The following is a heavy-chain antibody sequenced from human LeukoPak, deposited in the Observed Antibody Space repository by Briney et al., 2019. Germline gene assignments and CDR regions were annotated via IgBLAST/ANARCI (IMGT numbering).Heavy chain of an antibody. CDR1: GGSFSGYY. Sequence: SETLSLTCAVYGGSFSGYYWSWIRQPPGKGLEWIGEINHSGSTNYNPSLKSRVTISVDTSKNQFSLKLSSVTAADTAVYYCARRDYRPRGYIDYWGQETLVTVSS. CDR2: INHSGST. J-gene: IGHJ4*02. CDR3: ARRDYRPRGYIDY. V-gene: IGHV4-34*01. D-gene: IGHD4/OR15-4a*01.